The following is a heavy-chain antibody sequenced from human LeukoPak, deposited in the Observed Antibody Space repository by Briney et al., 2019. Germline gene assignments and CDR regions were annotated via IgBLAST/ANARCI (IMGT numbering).Heavy chain of an antibody. V-gene: IGHV4-39*01. Sequence: SETLSFTGPVSGGPISVSSYYWGWIRQPPGKGLEWIGSIYYSGGTYYNPSLKSRVTISVDTSKNQFSLKLSSVTAADTAVYYCARLGIFYSSWYYFGYWGQGTLVTVSS. CDR2: IYYSGGT. J-gene: IGHJ4*02. CDR3: ARLGIFYSSWYYFGY. D-gene: IGHD6-13*01. CDR1: GGPISVSSYY.